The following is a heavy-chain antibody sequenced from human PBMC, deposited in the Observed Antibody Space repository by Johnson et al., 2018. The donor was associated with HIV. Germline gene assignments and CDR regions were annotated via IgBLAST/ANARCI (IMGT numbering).Heavy chain of an antibody. CDR2: IYSGGST. CDR3: AKDRWLRLPGAEFFCDI. J-gene: IGHJ3*02. Sequence: VQLVESGGGLIQPGGSLRLSCAASGFTVSTNYMSWVRQAPGKGLELVSIIYSGGSTYYADSVKGRFTISRDNSKNTLYLQMNSLRAEDTAVYYCAKDRWLRLPGAEFFCDIWGQGTMVTVST. D-gene: IGHD5-12*01. CDR1: GFTVSTNY. V-gene: IGHV3-53*01.